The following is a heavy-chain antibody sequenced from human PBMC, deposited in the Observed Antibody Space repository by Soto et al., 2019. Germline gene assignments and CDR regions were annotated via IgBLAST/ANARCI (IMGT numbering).Heavy chain of an antibody. D-gene: IGHD3-10*01. CDR2: IYYSGST. Sequence: GSLRLSCVASGFTFSSDAMVWIRQPPGKGLEWIGYIYYSGSTNYNPSLKSRVTISVDTSKNQFSLKLSSVTAADTAVYYCARESMVRGVIGYWGQGTLVTVSS. J-gene: IGHJ4*02. CDR1: GFTFSSDA. CDR3: ARESMVRGVIGY. V-gene: IGHV4-59*01.